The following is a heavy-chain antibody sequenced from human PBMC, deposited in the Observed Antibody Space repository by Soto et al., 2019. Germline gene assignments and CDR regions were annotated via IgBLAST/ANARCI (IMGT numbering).Heavy chain of an antibody. V-gene: IGHV3-30*18. CDR3: TKDDGYNDSTYYHYFGMDV. CDR1: GFTFSGYY. Sequence: GESLKISCAASGFTFSGYYMHWVRQAPGKGLEWVAVISYDGSTEYYADSVKGRFTISRDNSANRLFLQMNSLRPEDTAVYYCTKDDGYNDSTYYHYFGMDVWGQGTTVTVS. CDR2: ISYDGSTE. J-gene: IGHJ6*02. D-gene: IGHD5-12*01.